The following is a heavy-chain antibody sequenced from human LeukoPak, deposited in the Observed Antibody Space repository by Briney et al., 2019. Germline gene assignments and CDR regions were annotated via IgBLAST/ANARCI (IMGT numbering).Heavy chain of an antibody. CDR3: AIHPAYGAIAY. CDR2: MYNSGIS. CDR1: GGSISSSSYY. J-gene: IGHJ4*02. Sequence: SETLSLSCTVSGGSISSSSYYWVWIRQPPGKGLEWFGSMYNSGISYYNPSLKSPATISIDTSMSQFSLKLSSVTAADTAVYYCAIHPAYGAIAYWGQGTLVTVSS. V-gene: IGHV4-39*01. D-gene: IGHD4-17*01.